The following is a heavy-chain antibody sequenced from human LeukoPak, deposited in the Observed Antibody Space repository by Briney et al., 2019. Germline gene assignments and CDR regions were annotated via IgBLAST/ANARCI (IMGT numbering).Heavy chain of an antibody. V-gene: IGHV3-9*01. J-gene: IGHJ4*02. Sequence: GGSLRLSCAASGFTFDDYAMHWVRQAPGKGLEWVSGISWNSGSIGYADSVKGRFTISRDNAKNSLYLQMNSLRAEDTALYYCAKVGYCSSTSYWGQGTLVTVSS. CDR3: AKVGYCSSTSY. CDR1: GFTFDDYA. CDR2: ISWNSGSI. D-gene: IGHD2-2*01.